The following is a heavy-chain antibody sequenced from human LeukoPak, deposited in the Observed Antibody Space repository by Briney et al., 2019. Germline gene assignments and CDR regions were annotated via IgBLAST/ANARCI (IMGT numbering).Heavy chain of an antibody. CDR2: INHSGST. CDR1: GGSISSSSYY. Sequence: SETLSLTCTVSGGSISSSSYYWSWIRQPPGKGLEWIGEINHSGSTNYSPSLKSRVTISVDTSKNQFSLKLSSVTAADTAVYYRAKGRRGWAYYYYYMDVWGKGTTVTISS. V-gene: IGHV4-39*07. CDR3: AKGRRGWAYYYYYMDV. D-gene: IGHD6-19*01. J-gene: IGHJ6*03.